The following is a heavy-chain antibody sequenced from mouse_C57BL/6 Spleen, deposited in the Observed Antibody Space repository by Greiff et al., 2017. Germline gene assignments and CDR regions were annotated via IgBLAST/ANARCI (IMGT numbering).Heavy chain of an antibody. V-gene: IGHV1-26*01. Sequence: VQLQQSGPELVKPGASVKISCKASGYTFTDYYMNWVKQSHGKSLEWIGDINPNNGGTSYNQKFKGKATLTVDKSSSTAYMELRSLTSEDSAVYDCARGGVKEGAMDYWGQGTSVTVSS. CDR3: ARGGVKEGAMDY. J-gene: IGHJ4*01. CDR2: INPNNGGT. CDR1: GYTFTDYY.